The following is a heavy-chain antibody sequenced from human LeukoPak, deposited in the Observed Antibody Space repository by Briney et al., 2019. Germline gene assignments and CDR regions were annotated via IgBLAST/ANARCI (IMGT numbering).Heavy chain of an antibody. V-gene: IGHV3-74*01. CDR2: INSDGSST. CDR3: AGVSPRVGATYYFDY. Sequence: GGSLRLSCAASGFTFSSYWMHWVRQAPGKGLVWVSRINSDGSSTSYADSVKGRFTISRDNAKNTLYLQMNSLRAEDTAVYYCAGVSPRVGATYYFDYWGQGTLVTVSS. CDR1: GFTFSSYW. D-gene: IGHD1-26*01. J-gene: IGHJ4*02.